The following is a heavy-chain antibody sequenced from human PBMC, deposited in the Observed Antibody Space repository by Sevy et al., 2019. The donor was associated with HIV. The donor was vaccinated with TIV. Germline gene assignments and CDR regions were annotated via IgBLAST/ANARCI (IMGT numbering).Heavy chain of an antibody. J-gene: IGHJ4*02. CDR3: AKVTYYYDSRGYTNYYFDY. D-gene: IGHD3-22*01. CDR1: GVSITSYY. V-gene: IGHV4-59*13. Sequence: SETLSLTCTVSGVSITSYYWSWIRQPPGNGLEWIGHIYNNGNTNYNPSLRSRVTISVERSKNQFSLKLSSVTAADTAVYYCAKVTYYYDSRGYTNYYFDYWGQGTLVTVSS. CDR2: IYNNGNT.